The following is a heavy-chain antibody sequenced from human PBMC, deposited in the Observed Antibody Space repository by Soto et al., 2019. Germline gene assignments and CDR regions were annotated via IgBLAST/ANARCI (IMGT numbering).Heavy chain of an antibody. D-gene: IGHD3-3*01. Sequence: GASVNVSCKSSGYTFTSYYINWVRQATGQGLEWMGWMNPNSGNTGYAQKFQGRVTMTRNTSISTAYMELSSLRSEDTAVYYCARDPFLRSGYYSYYYGMDVWGQGTTVTVSS. V-gene: IGHV1-8*01. CDR3: ARDPFLRSGYYSYYYGMDV. J-gene: IGHJ6*02. CDR2: MNPNSGNT. CDR1: GYTFTSYY.